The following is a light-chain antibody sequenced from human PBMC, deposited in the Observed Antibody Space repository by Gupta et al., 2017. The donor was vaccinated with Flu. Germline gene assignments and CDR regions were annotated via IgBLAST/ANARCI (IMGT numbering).Light chain of an antibody. J-gene: IGLJ1*01. CDR2: EVS. CDR1: SSDIGGSNY. Sequence: QSITIPCSGTSSDIGGSNYVSWSQQHPGKAPKLMIFEVSNRPSGVSNRFSGSKSGNTASLTISGLQAEDEADYYCSSYTGSAYVFGPGTKVTVL. CDR3: SSYTGSAYV. V-gene: IGLV2-14*01.